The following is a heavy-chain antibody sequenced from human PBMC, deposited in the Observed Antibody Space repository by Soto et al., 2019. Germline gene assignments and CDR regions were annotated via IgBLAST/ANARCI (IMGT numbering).Heavy chain of an antibody. J-gene: IGHJ5*02. CDR2: AHYSGDT. Sequence: SENLSLPCSVSGGSISPCYWRWIRQPPGKGLEWIGYAHYSGDTGYNPSLQSRVTMAVDTSKNQVSLKLTSVTAADTAVYYCARDRSTYGGGGTGEVKENWYDPSAQRALDTGSA. CDR1: GGSISPCY. CDR3: ARDRSTYGGGGTGEVKENWYDP. D-gene: IGHD2-8*01. V-gene: IGHV4-59*01.